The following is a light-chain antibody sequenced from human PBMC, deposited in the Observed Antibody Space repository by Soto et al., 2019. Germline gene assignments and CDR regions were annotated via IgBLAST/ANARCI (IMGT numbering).Light chain of an antibody. CDR3: YSAADNNWV. CDR2: EVS. J-gene: IGLJ3*02. V-gene: IGLV2-8*01. Sequence: QSALTQPPSASGSPGQSVTISCTGTSSDVGGYNYVSWYQQHPGKAPKLMIYEVSKRPSGVPDRFSGSKSGNTASLTVSGLQVEDEADYYCYSAADNNWVFGGGTKVTVL. CDR1: SSDVGGYNY.